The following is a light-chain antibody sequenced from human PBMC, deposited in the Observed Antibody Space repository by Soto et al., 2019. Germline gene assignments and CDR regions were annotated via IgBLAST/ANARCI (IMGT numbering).Light chain of an antibody. Sequence: QSVLAQPASVSGSPGQSITISCTGTSSDVGGYNYVSWYQQHPGKAPKLMIYEVSNRPSGVSNRFSGSKSGNTASLTISGLQAEDEADYYCSSSTSSSTPLVFGTGTKVTVL. J-gene: IGLJ1*01. V-gene: IGLV2-14*01. CDR1: SSDVGGYNY. CDR3: SSSTSSSTPLV. CDR2: EVS.